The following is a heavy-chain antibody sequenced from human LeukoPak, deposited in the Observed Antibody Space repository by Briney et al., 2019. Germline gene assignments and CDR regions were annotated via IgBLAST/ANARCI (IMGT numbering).Heavy chain of an antibody. D-gene: IGHD3-22*01. V-gene: IGHV3-23*01. J-gene: IGHJ4*02. Sequence: GGSLRLSCAASGFTFSSYAMSWVRQAPGKGLEWVSAISGSGGSTYYADSVKGRFTISRDNSKNTLYLQMNSLRAEDTAVHYCAKDRGLGRLVVVITHFDYWGQGTLVTVSS. CDR3: AKDRGLGRLVVVITHFDY. CDR1: GFTFSSYA. CDR2: ISGSGGST.